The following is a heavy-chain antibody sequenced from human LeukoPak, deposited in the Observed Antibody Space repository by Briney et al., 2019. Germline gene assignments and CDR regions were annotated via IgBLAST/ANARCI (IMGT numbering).Heavy chain of an antibody. CDR1: GFTFSNYW. Sequence: GGSLRLSCSASGFTFSNYWMSWVRQAPGEGLERVANIKQDESEKYYVDSVKGRFTISRDNAKSSLYLQMNSLRAEDTAVYYCARALDSSSSRYQAFEEWGQGTLVIVSS. V-gene: IGHV3-7*01. J-gene: IGHJ4*02. CDR2: IKQDESEK. D-gene: IGHD2-2*01. CDR3: ARALDSSSSRYQAFEE.